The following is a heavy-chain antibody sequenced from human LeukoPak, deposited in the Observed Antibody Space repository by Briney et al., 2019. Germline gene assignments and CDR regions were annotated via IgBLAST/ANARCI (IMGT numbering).Heavy chain of an antibody. CDR1: GFTFSNAW. V-gene: IGHV3-15*01. CDR2: IKSKTDGGTT. D-gene: IGHD6-6*01. CDR3: TTGTSSSSSFLYYYYYMDV. J-gene: IGHJ6*03. Sequence: GGSLRLSCAASGFTFSNAWMSWVRQAPGKGLEWVGHIKSKTDGGTTDYAAPVKGRFTISRDDSKNTLYLQMNSLKTEDTAVYYCTTGTSSSSSFLYYYYYMDVWGKGTTVTVSS.